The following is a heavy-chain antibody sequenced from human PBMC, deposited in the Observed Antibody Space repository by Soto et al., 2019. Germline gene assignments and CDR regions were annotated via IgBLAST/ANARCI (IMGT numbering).Heavy chain of an antibody. Sequence: GGSLRLSCAASGFTFSSYAMSWVRQAPGKGLEWVSAISGSGGSTYYADSVKGRFTISRDNSKNTLYLQMNSLRAEDTAVYYCAKDSYYDSSGYYYYWGQGTLVTVSS. CDR1: GFTFSSYA. CDR2: ISGSGGST. CDR3: AKDSYYDSSGYYYY. V-gene: IGHV3-23*01. J-gene: IGHJ4*02. D-gene: IGHD3-22*01.